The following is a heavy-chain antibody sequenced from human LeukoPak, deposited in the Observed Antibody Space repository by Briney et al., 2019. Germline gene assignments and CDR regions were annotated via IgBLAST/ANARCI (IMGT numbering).Heavy chain of an antibody. CDR3: ARGTGFYDSSGHYYWGYFDS. V-gene: IGHV4-59*11. Sequence: WETLSLTCTVSGGSIGSHYWSWFRQTPGERPEWIAFIYYSGTTNYNPSLKGRVTISIDSSKNQLSLKLSSVTAADTAIYYCARGTGFYDSSGHYYWGYFDSWGQGTLVPVSS. CDR1: GGSIGSHY. D-gene: IGHD3-22*01. J-gene: IGHJ4*02. CDR2: IYYSGTT.